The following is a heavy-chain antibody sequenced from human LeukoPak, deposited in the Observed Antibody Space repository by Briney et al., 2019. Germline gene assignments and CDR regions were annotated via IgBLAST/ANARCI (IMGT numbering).Heavy chain of an antibody. CDR1: ACTFCSYR. CDR2: ISDSSSYI. V-gene: IGHV3-21*01. Sequence: PGGAPRLSCADSACTFCSYRMNCGGHALGKKLEWVSCISDSSSYINQADPVKGRFTNSRDNAKNSVYLQMNSLRAEDTATYYCTKGQNGIDVWGQGTTVTVSS. CDR3: TKGQNGIDV. J-gene: IGHJ6*02.